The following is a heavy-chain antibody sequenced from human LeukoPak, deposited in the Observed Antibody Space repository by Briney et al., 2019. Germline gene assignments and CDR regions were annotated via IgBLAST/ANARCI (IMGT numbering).Heavy chain of an antibody. CDR3: ARSPGGYFDY. Sequence: SETLSLTCTVSGGSISSYYWSWIRQPPGKGLEWIGYIYYSGSTNYNPSLKSRVAISVDTSKNQFSLKLSSVTAADTAVYYCARSPGGYFDYWGQGTLVTVSS. D-gene: IGHD1-14*01. CDR1: GGSISSYY. CDR2: IYYSGST. V-gene: IGHV4-59*08. J-gene: IGHJ4*02.